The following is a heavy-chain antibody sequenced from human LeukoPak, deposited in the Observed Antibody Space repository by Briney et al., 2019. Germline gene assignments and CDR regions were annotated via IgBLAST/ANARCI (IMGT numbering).Heavy chain of an antibody. D-gene: IGHD3-22*01. CDR3: XXXXAMIVPRDWFDP. J-gene: IGHJ5*02. V-gene: IGHV3-23*01. Sequence: GGSLRLSCAASGFTFSSYAMSWVRQAPGKGLEWVSAISGSGGSTYYADSVKGRFTISRDNSKNTLYLQMNSLRAEDTAVYYCXXXXAMIVPRDWFDPWGQGTLVTVSS. CDR1: GFTFSSYA. CDR2: ISGSGGST.